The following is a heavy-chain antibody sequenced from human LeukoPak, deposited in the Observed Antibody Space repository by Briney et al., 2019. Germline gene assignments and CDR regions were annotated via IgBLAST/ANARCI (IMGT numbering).Heavy chain of an antibody. D-gene: IGHD3-22*01. Sequence: PSETLSLTCAVYGESFSGYFWSWVRQPPGKGLEWIGEIPQSGSTNYNPSLKSRVTISLDTSKNQFSLKLSSVTAADTAVYYCARHHRLYYYDSSGYYVDYWGQGTLVTVSS. V-gene: IGHV4-34*01. CDR3: ARHHRLYYYDSSGYYVDY. CDR2: IPQSGST. J-gene: IGHJ4*02. CDR1: GESFSGYF.